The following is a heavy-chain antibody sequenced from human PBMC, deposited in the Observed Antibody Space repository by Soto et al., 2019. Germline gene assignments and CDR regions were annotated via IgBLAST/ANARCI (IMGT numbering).Heavy chain of an antibody. V-gene: IGHV4-4*02. CDR1: GGSISSSNW. D-gene: IGHD6-13*01. Sequence: PSETLSLTCAVSGGSISSSNWWSWVRQPPGKGLEWIGEIYHSGSTNYNPSLKSRVTISVDKSKNQFSLKLSSVTAADTAVYYCARTYSSSWYGGGLVYYYGMDVWGQGTTVTVSS. CDR3: ARTYSSSWYGGGLVYYYGMDV. CDR2: IYHSGST. J-gene: IGHJ6*02.